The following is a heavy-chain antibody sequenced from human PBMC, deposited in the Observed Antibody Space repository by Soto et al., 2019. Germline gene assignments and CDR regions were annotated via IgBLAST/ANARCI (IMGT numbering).Heavy chain of an antibody. CDR3: ARMETFGSLNWLDP. V-gene: IGHV1-8*01. CDR1: GYSFTNND. CDR2: MNPGSGDT. J-gene: IGHJ5*02. D-gene: IGHD3-16*01. Sequence: ASVKVSCKASGYSFTNNDVSWVRQATGQGLEWMGWMNPGSGDTGYAQKFQGRVTMTRDISIATAYMELSSLRSDDTAIYYCARMETFGSLNWLDPWGQGTLVTVSS.